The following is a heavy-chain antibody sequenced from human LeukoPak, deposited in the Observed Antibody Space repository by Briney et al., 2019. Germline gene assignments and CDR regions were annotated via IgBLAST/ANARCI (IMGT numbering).Heavy chain of an antibody. Sequence: SETLSLTCTVSGGSISSYYWSWIRQPPGKGLEWIGYIYYSGSTDYNPSLKSRITISVDTSKNQFSLRLRSVTAADTAVYYCARDFDYWGQGTLVTVSS. J-gene: IGHJ4*02. CDR2: IYYSGST. CDR1: GGSISSYY. CDR3: ARDFDY. V-gene: IGHV4-59*12.